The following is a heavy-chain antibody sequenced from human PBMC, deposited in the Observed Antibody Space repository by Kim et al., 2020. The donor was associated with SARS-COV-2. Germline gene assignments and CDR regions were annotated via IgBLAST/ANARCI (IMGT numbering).Heavy chain of an antibody. CDR1: GGTFSSYA. J-gene: IGHJ5*02. D-gene: IGHD4-17*01. V-gene: IGHV1-69*13. Sequence: SVKVSCKASGGTFSSYAISWVRQAPGQGLEWMGGIIPIFGTANYAQKFQGRVTITADESTSTAYMELSSLRSEDTAVYYCARVTTVVTPHGWLDPWGQGTLVTVSS. CDR3: ARVTTVVTPHGWLDP. CDR2: IIPIFGTA.